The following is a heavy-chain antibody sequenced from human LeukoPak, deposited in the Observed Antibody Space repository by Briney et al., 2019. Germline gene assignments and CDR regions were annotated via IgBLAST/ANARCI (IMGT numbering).Heavy chain of an antibody. J-gene: IGHJ4*02. D-gene: IGHD3-22*01. CDR2: IKSNSDGGAI. CDR1: GFIFPNAF. V-gene: IGHV3-15*01. Sequence: GGSLRLSCAASGFIFPNAFMNWVRQAPGKGLEGVGRIKSNSDGGAIDYAAPVKGRFTISRDDSKNTLYLKMNSLRAEDTAVYYCAKVSYNSSGYYYDYWGQGTLVTVSS. CDR3: AKVSYNSSGYYYDY.